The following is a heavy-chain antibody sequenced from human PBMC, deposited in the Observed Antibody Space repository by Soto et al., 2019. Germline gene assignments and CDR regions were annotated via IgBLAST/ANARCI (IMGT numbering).Heavy chain of an antibody. V-gene: IGHV3-66*01. D-gene: IGHD6-13*01. CDR2: IQSGGPT. CDR3: AKEVPSHGSSLSRFDY. CDR1: GFTVSSKY. J-gene: IGHJ4*02. Sequence: GGSLRLSCAASGFTVSSKYMSWVRQAPGKGLEWVSLIQSGGPTYYADSVKGRFTISRDNSENTLYLQMNSLRAEDTAVYYCAKEVPSHGSSLSRFDYWGQGTLVTVSS.